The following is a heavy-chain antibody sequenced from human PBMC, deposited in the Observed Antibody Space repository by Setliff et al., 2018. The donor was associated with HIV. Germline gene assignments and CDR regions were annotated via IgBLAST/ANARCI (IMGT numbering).Heavy chain of an antibody. CDR2: ISSSSDTI. Sequence: LRLSWAASGFTFSYYSMNWVRQAPGKGLEWLSYISSSSDTIYYADSVKGRFTISRDNAKNSLSLQMNSLRAEDTAVYYCARGVVVAAHNWFDPWGQGTLVTVSS. CDR1: GFTFSYYS. J-gene: IGHJ5*02. V-gene: IGHV3-48*01. CDR3: ARGVVVAAHNWFDP. D-gene: IGHD2-15*01.